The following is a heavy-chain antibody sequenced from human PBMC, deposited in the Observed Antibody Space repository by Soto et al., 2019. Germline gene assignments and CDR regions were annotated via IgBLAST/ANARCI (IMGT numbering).Heavy chain of an antibody. D-gene: IGHD3-16*01. Sequence: SETLSLTCTVSGGSLSSGDYYWSWIRQPPGKGLEWIGYIYYSGSTYYNPSLKSRVTISVDTSKNQFSLKLSSVTAADTAVYYCARVWGYAFDYWGQGTLGTVSS. J-gene: IGHJ4*02. V-gene: IGHV4-30-4*02. CDR2: IYYSGST. CDR1: GGSLSSGDYY. CDR3: ARVWGYAFDY.